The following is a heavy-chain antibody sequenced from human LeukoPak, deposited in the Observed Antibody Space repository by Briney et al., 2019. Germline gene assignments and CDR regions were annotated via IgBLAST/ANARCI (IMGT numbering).Heavy chain of an antibody. J-gene: IGHJ4*02. Sequence: ASVKVSCKASGYTFTGYYMHWVRQAPGQGLEWMGWINPNSGGTNYAQKFQGRVTMTRDTSISTAYMDLSRLRSDDTAVYYCARDFGGDILTGHLNYWGQGTLVTVSS. V-gene: IGHV1-2*02. D-gene: IGHD3-9*01. CDR2: INPNSGGT. CDR1: GYTFTGYY. CDR3: ARDFGGDILTGHLNY.